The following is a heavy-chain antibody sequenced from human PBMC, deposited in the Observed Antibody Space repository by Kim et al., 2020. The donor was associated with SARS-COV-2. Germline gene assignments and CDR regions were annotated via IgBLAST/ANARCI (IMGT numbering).Heavy chain of an antibody. CDR1: GFTFSSYA. J-gene: IGHJ4*02. CDR3: ARDRAKLRYFDWLSYDY. Sequence: GGSLRLSCAASGFTFSSYAMHWVRQAPGKGLEWVAVISYDGSNKYYADSVKGRFTISRDNSKNTLYLQMNSLRAEDTAVYYCARDRAKLRYFDWLSYDYWGQGTLVTVSS. CDR2: ISYDGSNK. D-gene: IGHD3-9*01. V-gene: IGHV3-30*04.